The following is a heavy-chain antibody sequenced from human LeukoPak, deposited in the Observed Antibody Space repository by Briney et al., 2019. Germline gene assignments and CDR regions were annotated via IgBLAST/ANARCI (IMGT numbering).Heavy chain of an antibody. V-gene: IGHV4-30-4*08. D-gene: IGHD4-23*01. CDR1: GGSISSGDYY. J-gene: IGHJ3*02. Sequence: SETLSLTCTVSGGSISSGDYYWSWIRQPPGKGLEWIGYIYYSGSTYYNPSLKSRVTISVDTSKNQFSLKLSSVTAADTAVYYCARADTVTTAVSDIWGQGTMVTVSS. CDR3: ARADTVTTAVSDI. CDR2: IYYSGST.